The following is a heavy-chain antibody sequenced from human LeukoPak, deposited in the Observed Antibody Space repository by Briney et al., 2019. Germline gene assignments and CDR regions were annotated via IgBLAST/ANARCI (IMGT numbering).Heavy chain of an antibody. D-gene: IGHD6-19*01. CDR3: AREGIDLYSSGWYGSYFQH. CDR2: ISGSGGST. Sequence: GGSLRLSCAASGFTFSSYAMSWVRQAPGKGLEWVSAISGSGGSTYYADSVKGRFTISRDNSKNTLYLQMNSLRAEDTAVYYCAREGIDLYSSGWYGSYFQHWGQGTLVTVSS. CDR1: GFTFSSYA. J-gene: IGHJ1*01. V-gene: IGHV3-23*01.